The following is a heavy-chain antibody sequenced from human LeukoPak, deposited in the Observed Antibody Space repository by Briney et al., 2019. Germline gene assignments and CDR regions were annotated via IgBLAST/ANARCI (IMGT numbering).Heavy chain of an antibody. V-gene: IGHV3-74*01. Sequence: PGGSLRLSCAASGFTFSRYWMHWVRQAPGKGLVWVSRIGDDGSTTAYADSVKGRFTISRDNSKNTLYLQMNSLRAEDTAVYYCARKSYDSSGYHYGMDVWGQGTTVTVSS. CDR2: IGDDGSTT. CDR3: ARKSYDSSGYHYGMDV. J-gene: IGHJ6*02. CDR1: GFTFSRYW. D-gene: IGHD3-22*01.